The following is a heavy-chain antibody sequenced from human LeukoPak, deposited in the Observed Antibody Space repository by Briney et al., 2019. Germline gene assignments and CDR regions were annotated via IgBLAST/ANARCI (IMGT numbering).Heavy chain of an antibody. CDR2: VYQSGTT. CDR3: AGGPRIVVVPAAPSVYFDL. CDR1: GGSVSSGGYS. V-gene: IGHV4-30-2*06. D-gene: IGHD2-2*01. J-gene: IGHJ2*01. Sequence: PSQTLSLTCTVSGGSVSSGGYSWNWIRQSPGKGLEWIGYVYQSGTTSYNPSLKSRVTISVDRSKNQFSLKLSSVTAADTAVYYCAGGPRIVVVPAAPSVYFDLWGRGTLVTVSS.